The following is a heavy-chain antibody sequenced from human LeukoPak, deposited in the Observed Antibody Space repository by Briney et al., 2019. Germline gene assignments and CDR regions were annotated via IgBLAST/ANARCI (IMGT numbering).Heavy chain of an antibody. D-gene: IGHD4-17*01. J-gene: IGHJ4*02. Sequence: PGGSLRLSCAASGFTFSSYAMHWVRQAPGKGLEWVANIKQDGSEKYYVDSVKGRFTISRDNAKNSLYLQMNSLRAEDTAVYYCARGDDYGDIFDYWGQGTLVTVSS. V-gene: IGHV3-7*01. CDR2: IKQDGSEK. CDR3: ARGDDYGDIFDY. CDR1: GFTFSSYA.